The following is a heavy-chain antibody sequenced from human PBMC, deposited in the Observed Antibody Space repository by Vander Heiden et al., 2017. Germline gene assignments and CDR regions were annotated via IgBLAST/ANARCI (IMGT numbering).Heavy chain of an antibody. CDR2: ISYDGSNK. CDR3: AKDQGSQAAAEYYFDY. J-gene: IGHJ4*02. V-gene: IGHV3-30*18. CDR1: GFTLRNHG. Sequence: QVQLVESGGGVVQPGRSLRLSCAASGFTLRNHGIHWVRQAPGKGLEWVAIISYDGSNKYYADFVKGRFTISRDNSKNTLYLQMNSLRAEDTAIYYCAKDQGSQAAAEYYFDYWGQGTLVTVSS. D-gene: IGHD6-13*01.